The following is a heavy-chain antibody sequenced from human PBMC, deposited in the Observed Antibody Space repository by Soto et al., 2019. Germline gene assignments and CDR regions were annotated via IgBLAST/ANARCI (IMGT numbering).Heavy chain of an antibody. V-gene: IGHV1-2*02. Sequence: ASVKVSCKASGYIFTAYSMHWVRQAPGQGLEWVGWFNPNSGDTIYAQKFQGRVTLTGDTSISTAYMELYSLTSDDTAVYYCTRDLFETATISEAHYFDYWGQGTLVTVSS. CDR1: GYIFTAYS. D-gene: IGHD5-12*01. J-gene: IGHJ4*02. CDR2: FNPNSGDT. CDR3: TRDLFETATISEAHYFDY.